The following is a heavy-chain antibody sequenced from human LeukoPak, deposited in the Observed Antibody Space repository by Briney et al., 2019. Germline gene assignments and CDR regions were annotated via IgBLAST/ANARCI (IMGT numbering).Heavy chain of an antibody. Sequence: GESLKISCKGSGYSFTSYWIGWVRQMPGKGLEWMGIIYPGDSDTRYSPSFQGQVTISADKSISTAYLQWSSLKASDTAMYYCARPAQNYYDSSGLDYWGQGTLVTISS. CDR1: GYSFTSYW. V-gene: IGHV5-51*01. J-gene: IGHJ4*02. D-gene: IGHD3-22*01. CDR2: IYPGDSDT. CDR3: ARPAQNYYDSSGLDY.